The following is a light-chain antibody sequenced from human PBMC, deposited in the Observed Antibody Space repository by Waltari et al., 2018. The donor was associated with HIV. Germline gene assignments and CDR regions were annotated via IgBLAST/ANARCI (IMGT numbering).Light chain of an antibody. CDR2: RND. V-gene: IGLV1-47*01. J-gene: IGLJ1*01. CDR1: SSNIGNNY. CDR3: AGWDDSPSVYYV. Sequence: QSVMTQPPSASGTPGQRVTISCSGSSSNIGNNYVYWYQQIPGTAPKLLIYRNDQRPSGVPDRFSGSKSDTSASLAISGLRSEDEADYYCAGWDDSPSVYYVFGTGTTVTVL.